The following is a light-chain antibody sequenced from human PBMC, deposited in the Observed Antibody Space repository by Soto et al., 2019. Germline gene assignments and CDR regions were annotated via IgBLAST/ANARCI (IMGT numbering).Light chain of an antibody. V-gene: IGLV1-40*01. J-gene: IGLJ1*01. CDR3: QSYDSRLSAHV. CDR1: SSNIGANYD. CDR2: RNN. Sequence: QSVLTQPPSVSEAPGQRVTISCTGSSSNIGANYDVHWYQQFPGTAPKLLIYRNNFRPSGVPDRFSGSQSGTSASLAISGLQSEDETDYYCQSYDSRLSAHVFGTGTKVTVL.